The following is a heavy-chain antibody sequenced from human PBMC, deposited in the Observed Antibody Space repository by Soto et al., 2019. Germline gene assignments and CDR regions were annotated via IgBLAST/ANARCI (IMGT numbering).Heavy chain of an antibody. J-gene: IGHJ6*03. CDR1: GFTFSSYG. V-gene: IGHV3-33*01. D-gene: IGHD5-18*01. CDR2: IWYDGSNK. Sequence: GGSLRLSCAASGFTFSSYGMHWVRQAPGKGLEWVAVIWYDGSNKYYADSVKGRFTISRDNSKNTLYLQMNSLRAEDTAVYYCARFDTAMVFNYYYYMDVWGKGTTVTVSS. CDR3: ARFDTAMVFNYYYYMDV.